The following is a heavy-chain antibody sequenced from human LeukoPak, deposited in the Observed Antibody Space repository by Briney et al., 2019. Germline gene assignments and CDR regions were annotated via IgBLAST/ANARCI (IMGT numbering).Heavy chain of an antibody. Sequence: SETLSLTCAVYGGSFSGYYWSWIRQPPGKGLEWIGSIYYSGSTYYNPSLKSRVTISVDTSKNQFSLKLSSVTAADTAVYYCARRGYSYGFGYYYYYMDVWGKGTTVTISS. CDR3: ARRGYSYGFGYYYYYMDV. D-gene: IGHD5-18*01. CDR1: GGSFSGYY. J-gene: IGHJ6*03. V-gene: IGHV4-34*01. CDR2: IYYSGST.